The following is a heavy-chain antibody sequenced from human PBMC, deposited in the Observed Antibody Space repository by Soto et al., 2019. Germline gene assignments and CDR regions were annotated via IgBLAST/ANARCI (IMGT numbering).Heavy chain of an antibody. CDR3: ARDPSPYTSGWYGVDF. D-gene: IGHD6-19*01. CDR2: ISYDGTNK. CDR1: GFMFSAYA. V-gene: IGHV3-30*04. J-gene: IGHJ4*01. Sequence: GGSLRLSCAASGFMFSAYAMLWVRQAPGKGLEWVAAISYDGTNKYYADSVKGRFTISRDNSKSTLCLQMNSLRAEDTAVYYCARDPSPYTSGWYGVDFWRHGTLVTVSS.